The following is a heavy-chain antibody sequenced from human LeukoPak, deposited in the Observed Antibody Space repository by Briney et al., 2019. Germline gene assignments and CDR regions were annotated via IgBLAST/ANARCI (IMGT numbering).Heavy chain of an antibody. D-gene: IGHD1-20*01. V-gene: IGHV1-8*01. J-gene: IGHJ4*02. CDR1: GYTFTSYD. CDR2: MNPNSGNT. Sequence: ASVKVSCKASGYTFTSYDINWVRQATGQGLGWMGWMNPNSGNTGYAQKFQGRVTMTRNTSISTAYMELSSLRSENTAVYYCATESDRPFITGNFDYWGQGTLVTVSS. CDR3: ATESDRPFITGNFDY.